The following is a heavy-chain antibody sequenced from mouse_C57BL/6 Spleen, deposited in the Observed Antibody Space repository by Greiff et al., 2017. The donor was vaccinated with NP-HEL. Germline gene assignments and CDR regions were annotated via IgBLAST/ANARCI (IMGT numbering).Heavy chain of an antibody. D-gene: IGHD2-1*01. V-gene: IGHV10-3*01. J-gene: IGHJ4*01. CDR1: GFTFNTYA. Sequence: EVKLVESGGGLVQPKGSLKLSCAASGFTFNTYAMHWVRQAPGKGLEWVARIRSKSSNYATYYADSVKDRFTISRDDSQSMLYLQMNNLKTEDTAMYYWGREGGYYGNLYYAMDDWGQGTSVTVSS. CDR3: GREGGYYGNLYYAMDD. CDR2: IRSKSSNYAT.